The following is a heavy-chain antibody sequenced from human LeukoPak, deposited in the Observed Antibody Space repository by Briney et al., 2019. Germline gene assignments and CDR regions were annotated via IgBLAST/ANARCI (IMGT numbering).Heavy chain of an antibody. Sequence: PGGSLRLSCAASGFTFSSYAMDWVRQAPGKGLEWVAVISYDGSNKYYADSVKGRFTISRDNSKNTLYLQMNSLRAEDTAVYYCAGTIYLKGSPFDYWGQGTLVTVSS. CDR3: AGTIYLKGSPFDY. D-gene: IGHD1-1*01. CDR2: ISYDGSNK. CDR1: GFTFSSYA. J-gene: IGHJ4*02. V-gene: IGHV3-30-3*01.